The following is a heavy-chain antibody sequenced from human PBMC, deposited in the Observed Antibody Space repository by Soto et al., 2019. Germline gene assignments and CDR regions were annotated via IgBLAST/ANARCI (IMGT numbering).Heavy chain of an antibody. V-gene: IGHV1-18*01. J-gene: IGHJ5*02. Sequence: ASAKVSCKASGYTFTSYGISWVRQATRQGLEWMGWISAYNGNTNYAQKLQGRVTMTTDTSTSTAYMELRSLRSDDTAVYYCARVKGSGYHNWFDPWGQGTLVTVSS. CDR1: GYTFTSYG. CDR2: ISAYNGNT. CDR3: ARVKGSGYHNWFDP. D-gene: IGHD3-22*01.